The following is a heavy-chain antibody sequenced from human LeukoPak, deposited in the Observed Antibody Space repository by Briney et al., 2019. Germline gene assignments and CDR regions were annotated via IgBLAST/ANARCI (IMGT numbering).Heavy chain of an antibody. CDR1: GYSFTSYW. CDR3: ARSNGIAAKWFDP. CDR2: IYPGDFDV. J-gene: IGHJ5*02. D-gene: IGHD6-25*01. Sequence: GESLKISCRASGYSFTSYWIGWVRQMPGKGLEWMGIIYPGDFDVRYGPSFQGQVTISADKSISTAYLQWSSLKASDTAIYYCARSNGIAAKWFDPWGQGTLVTVSS. V-gene: IGHV5-51*01.